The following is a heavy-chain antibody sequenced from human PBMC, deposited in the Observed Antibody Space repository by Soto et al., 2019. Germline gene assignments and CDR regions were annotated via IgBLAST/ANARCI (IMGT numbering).Heavy chain of an antibody. CDR3: ARVGYCSSTSCLNYYYYGMDV. Sequence: QVQLVQSGAEVKKPGSSVKVSCKASGGTFSSYTISWVRQAPGQGLEWMGRIIPILGIANYAQKFQGRVTITADKSTSTAYMELSSPRSEDTAVYYCARVGYCSSTSCLNYYYYGMDVWGQGTTVTVSS. CDR2: IIPILGIA. CDR1: GGTFSSYT. J-gene: IGHJ6*02. D-gene: IGHD2-2*01. V-gene: IGHV1-69*02.